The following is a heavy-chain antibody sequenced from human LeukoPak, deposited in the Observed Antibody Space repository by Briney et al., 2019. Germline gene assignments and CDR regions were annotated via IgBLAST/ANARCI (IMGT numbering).Heavy chain of an antibody. CDR3: ASGPRRGDFDY. J-gene: IGHJ4*02. V-gene: IGHV4-59*01. CDR1: GGSFSGYY. Sequence: SETLSLTCAVYGGSFSGYYWSWIRQPPGKGLEWIGYIYYSGSTNYNPSLKSRVTISVDTSKNQFSLKLSSVTAADTAVYYCASGPRRGDFDYWGQGTLVTVSS. CDR2: IYYSGST.